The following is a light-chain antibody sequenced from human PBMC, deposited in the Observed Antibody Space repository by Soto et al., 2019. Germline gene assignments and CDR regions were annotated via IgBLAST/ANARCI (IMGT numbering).Light chain of an antibody. CDR2: GAS. CDR3: QQYNNWPRT. CDR1: QSVSSN. Sequence: ELAMTQSSATLSVYPGERATLSCRASQSVSSNLAWYQQKPGQAPRLLIYGASTRATGIPARFSGSGSGTEFTLTISSLQYEDFAVYYCQQYNNWPRTFGQGTKVDIK. J-gene: IGKJ1*01. V-gene: IGKV3-15*01.